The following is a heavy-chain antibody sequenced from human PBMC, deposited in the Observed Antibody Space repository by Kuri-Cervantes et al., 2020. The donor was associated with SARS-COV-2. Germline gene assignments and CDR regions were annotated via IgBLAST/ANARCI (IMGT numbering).Heavy chain of an antibody. Sequence: SETLSLTCTVSGGSISSDGYYWSWIRQHPGKGLVWIGYLYYSVSTYYNPSLKRRITISVDTSENQILLKWNFLTAADTDVYYCARVQFRDPGTPDAFDVWGQGTMVTVSS. CDR2: LYYSVST. J-gene: IGHJ3*01. CDR3: ARVQFRDPGTPDAFDV. V-gene: IGHV4-31*03. CDR1: GGSISSDGYY. D-gene: IGHD3-10*01.